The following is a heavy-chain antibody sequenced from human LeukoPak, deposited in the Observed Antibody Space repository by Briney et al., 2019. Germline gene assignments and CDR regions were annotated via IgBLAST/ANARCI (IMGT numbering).Heavy chain of an antibody. V-gene: IGHV4-30-2*01. CDR1: GGSISSGGYS. D-gene: IGHD6-13*01. Sequence: SQTLSLTCAVSGGSISSGGYSWSWIRQPPGKGLEWIGYIYQNGNTYYNPSLKSRVTISVDRSKNQFSLNLSSVTAADTAVYYCGRGGIAAAASGIDYWGQGTLVAVSS. CDR2: IYQNGNT. CDR3: GRGGIAAAASGIDY. J-gene: IGHJ4*02.